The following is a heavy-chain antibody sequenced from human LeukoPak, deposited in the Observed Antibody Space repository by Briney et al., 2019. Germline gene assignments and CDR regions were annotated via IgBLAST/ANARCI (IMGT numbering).Heavy chain of an antibody. J-gene: IGHJ6*03. CDR2: IIPIFGTA. Sequence: GSSVKVSFKASGGTFSSYAISWVRQAPGQGLEWMGGIIPIFGTANYAQKFQGRVTITADESTSTAYMELSSLRSEDTAVYYCAVVDCSSTSCYSPLGYYYYYMDVWGKGTTVTVSS. CDR1: GGTFSSYA. V-gene: IGHV1-69*01. D-gene: IGHD2-2*02. CDR3: AVVDCSSTSCYSPLGYYYYYMDV.